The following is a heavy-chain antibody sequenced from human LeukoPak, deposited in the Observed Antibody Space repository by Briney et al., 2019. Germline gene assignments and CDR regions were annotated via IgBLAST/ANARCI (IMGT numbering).Heavy chain of an antibody. D-gene: IGHD5-12*01. CDR3: AGGWGSYSGYDS. Sequence: SETLSLTCTVSGDSISSYYWNWIRQPPGKGLEWIGHIYYSGSTNSNPSPTSRVTISVDTSKNQFSLKLRSVTAADTAVYYCAGGWGSYSGYDSWGQGTLVTVSS. V-gene: IGHV4-59*01. CDR1: GDSISSYY. J-gene: IGHJ5*01. CDR2: IYYSGST.